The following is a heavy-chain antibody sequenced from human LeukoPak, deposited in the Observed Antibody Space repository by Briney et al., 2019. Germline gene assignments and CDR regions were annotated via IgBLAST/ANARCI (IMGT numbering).Heavy chain of an antibody. Sequence: GGSLRLSGAASGFTFSDYGMHWVRQAPGKGLDWVAVISYDGSNNYYADSVKGRFTISRDNSKNTLYLQLNSLRAEDTAVYHCARESYYYDASGYQRSLPGDYWGQGTLVTVSS. V-gene: IGHV3-30*03. CDR3: ARESYYYDASGYQRSLPGDY. CDR2: ISYDGSNN. D-gene: IGHD3-22*01. CDR1: GFTFSDYG. J-gene: IGHJ4*02.